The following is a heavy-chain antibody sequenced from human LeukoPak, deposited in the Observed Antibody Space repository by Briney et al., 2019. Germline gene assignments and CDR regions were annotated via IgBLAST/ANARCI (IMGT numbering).Heavy chain of an antibody. D-gene: IGHD3-3*01. Sequence: SETLSLTCAVYGGSFSGYYWSWFRQPPGKGRQWIGEIIHSGSTNYNPSLKSRVTISVDTSKNQFSLKLSSVTAADTAVYYRARGRYSDFWSGYYRWDNWFDPWGQGTLVTVSS. V-gene: IGHV4-34*01. CDR3: ARGRYSDFWSGYYRWDNWFDP. CDR2: IIHSGST. CDR1: GGSFSGYY. J-gene: IGHJ5*02.